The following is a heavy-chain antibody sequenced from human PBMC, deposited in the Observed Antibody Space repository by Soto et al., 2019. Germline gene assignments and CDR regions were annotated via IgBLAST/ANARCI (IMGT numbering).Heavy chain of an antibody. CDR3: ARGASSVTTFYFDL. CDR2: INPGNGNT. D-gene: IGHD4-17*01. CDR1: GYTFTSYA. V-gene: IGHV1-3*01. J-gene: IGHJ2*01. Sequence: QVQVVQSGAEVKKPGASVKVSCKASGYTFTSYAMHWVRQAPGQRLEWMGWINPGNGNTKNSQKFQGRVTITRDTFASTAYMELSSLRSEDTAVYYCARGASSVTTFYFDLWGRGTLVTASS.